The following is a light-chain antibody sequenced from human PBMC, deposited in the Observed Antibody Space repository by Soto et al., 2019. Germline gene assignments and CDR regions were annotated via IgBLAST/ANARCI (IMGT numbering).Light chain of an antibody. CDR2: EDN. Sequence: NFMLTQPHSVSESPGKTVTISCTRSSGSIASNYVQWYQQRPGSAPTTVIYEDNQRPSGVPDRFSGSIDSSSNSASLTISGLKTEDEADYYCQSYDSSNYVFATGTRSPS. V-gene: IGLV6-57*04. J-gene: IGLJ1*01. CDR3: QSYDSSNYV. CDR1: SGSIASNY.